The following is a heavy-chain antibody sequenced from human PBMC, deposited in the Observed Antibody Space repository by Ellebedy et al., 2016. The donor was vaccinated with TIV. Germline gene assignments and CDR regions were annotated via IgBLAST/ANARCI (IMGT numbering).Heavy chain of an antibody. Sequence: ASVKVSXKVSGYTLTELSMHWVRQAPGKGLEWMGGFDPEDGETIYAQKFQGRVTMTTDTSTSTAYMELRSLRSDDTAVYYCARSVSIAAAGDYYYYYYYYGMDVWGQGTTVTVSS. V-gene: IGHV1-24*01. J-gene: IGHJ6*02. CDR2: FDPEDGET. CDR1: GYTLTELS. CDR3: ARSVSIAAAGDYYYYYYYYGMDV. D-gene: IGHD6-13*01.